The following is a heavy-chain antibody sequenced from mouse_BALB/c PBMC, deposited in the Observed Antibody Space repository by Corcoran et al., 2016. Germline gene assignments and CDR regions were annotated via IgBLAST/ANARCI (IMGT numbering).Heavy chain of an antibody. CDR3: ARREGSSYYAMDY. V-gene: IGHV1S136*01. J-gene: IGHJ4*01. CDR2: INPYNDGT. CDR1: GYTFTSYV. Sequence: EVQLQQSGPELVKPGASVKMSCKASGYTFTSYVMHWVKQKPGQGLEWIGYINPYNDGTKYNEKFKGKATLTSDKSSSTAYMELSSLTTEDSAVYYWARREGSSYYAMDYWGQGTSVTVSS.